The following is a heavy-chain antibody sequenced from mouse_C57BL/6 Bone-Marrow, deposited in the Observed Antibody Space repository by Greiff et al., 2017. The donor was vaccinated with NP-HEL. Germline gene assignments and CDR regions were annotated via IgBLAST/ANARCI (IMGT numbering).Heavy chain of an antibody. D-gene: IGHD1-1*01. V-gene: IGHV1-81*01. CDR3: ARKEGLLLFAY. CDR2: IYPRSGNT. CDR1: GYTFTSYG. J-gene: IGHJ3*01. Sequence: VQLQESGAELARPGASVKLSCKASGYTFTSYGISWVKQRTGQGLEWIGEIYPRSGNTYYNEKFKGKATLTADKSSSTAYMELRSLTSEDSAVYFCARKEGLLLFAYWGQGTLVTVSA.